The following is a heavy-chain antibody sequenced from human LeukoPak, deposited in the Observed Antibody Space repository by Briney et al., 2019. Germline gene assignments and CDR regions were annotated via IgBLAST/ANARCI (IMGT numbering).Heavy chain of an antibody. J-gene: IGHJ4*02. CDR3: ASDVMGAAAGPFDY. CDR1: GFTFSSYE. V-gene: IGHV3-48*03. Sequence: PGGSLRLSCAASGFTFSSYEMNWVRQAPGKGLEWVSYISSSGSTIYYADSVKGRFTISRDNAKNSLYLQMNSLRAEDTAVYYCASDVMGAAAGPFDYWGQGTLVTVSS. D-gene: IGHD6-13*01. CDR2: ISSSGSTI.